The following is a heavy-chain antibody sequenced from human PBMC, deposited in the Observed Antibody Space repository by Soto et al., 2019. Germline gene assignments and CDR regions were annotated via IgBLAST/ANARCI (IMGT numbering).Heavy chain of an antibody. CDR3: AKDLQLAGSGSYY. D-gene: IGHD3-10*01. J-gene: IGHJ4*02. V-gene: IGHV3-23*01. CDR1: GFTFSSYA. CDR2: ISGSGGST. Sequence: GGSLRLSCAASGFTFSSYAMSWVRQAPGKGLEWVSAISGSGGSTYYTDSVKGRFTISRDNSKNTLYLQMNSLRAEDTAVYYCAKDLQLAGSGSYYWGQGTLVTVSS.